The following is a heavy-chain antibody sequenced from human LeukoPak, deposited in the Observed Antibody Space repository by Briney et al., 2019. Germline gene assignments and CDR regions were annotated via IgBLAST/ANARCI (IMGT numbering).Heavy chain of an antibody. CDR3: YLGAATSGGLFDY. Sequence: ASVKVSCKASGYTFTSYDINWVRQATGQGLEWMGWMNPNSGNTGYAQKFQGRVTMTRNTSISTAYMELSSLRSEDTAVYYCYLGAATSGGLFDYWGQGTLVTVSS. CDR1: GYTFTSYD. V-gene: IGHV1-8*01. J-gene: IGHJ4*02. D-gene: IGHD6-13*01. CDR2: MNPNSGNT.